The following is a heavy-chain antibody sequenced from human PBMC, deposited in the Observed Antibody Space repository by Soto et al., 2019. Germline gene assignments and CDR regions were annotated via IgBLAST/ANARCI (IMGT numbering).Heavy chain of an antibody. D-gene: IGHD1-7*01. V-gene: IGHV1-2*02. CDR1: GYSFTGYY. J-gene: IGHJ6*02. CDR2: INPNSGGT. CDR3: AREAGTIGNYYYGMDV. Sequence: QVQLVQSGAAVKKPGASVRVSCKASGYSFTGYYVHWVRLAPGQGLEWMGWINPNSGGTNHAQKFQGRVTMTRDTSISTAYMELTRLTSNDTAVYFCAREAGTIGNYYYGMDVWGQGTTVTVS.